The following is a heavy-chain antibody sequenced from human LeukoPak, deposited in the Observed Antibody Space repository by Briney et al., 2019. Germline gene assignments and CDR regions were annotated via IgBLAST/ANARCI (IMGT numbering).Heavy chain of an antibody. CDR3: ARELKSRAKGVARIIDAFDI. J-gene: IGHJ3*02. Sequence: GGSLRLSCAASGFAFSYYATNWVRQAPGKGLEWVSSISSSSSYIYYADSVKGRFTISRDNAKNSLYLQMNSLRAEDTAVYYCARELKSRAKGVARIIDAFDIWGQGTMVTVSS. CDR1: GFAFSYYA. V-gene: IGHV3-21*01. D-gene: IGHD3-3*01. CDR2: ISSSSSYI.